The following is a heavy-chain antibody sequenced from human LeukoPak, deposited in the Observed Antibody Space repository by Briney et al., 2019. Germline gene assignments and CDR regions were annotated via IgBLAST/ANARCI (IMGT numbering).Heavy chain of an antibody. J-gene: IGHJ3*02. D-gene: IGHD2-21*02. CDR3: ASRNQYCGGDCFWAFDI. Sequence: PGGSLRLSCVASGITFTGNWHWVRQAPGKGLVWISLIRSDGSSTSYADSVKGRFTISRDSAKNTLYLQMNSLRVEDTAVYYCASRNQYCGGDCFWAFDIWGQGTMVTVSS. CDR2: IRSDGSST. CDR1: GITFTGNW. V-gene: IGHV3-74*01.